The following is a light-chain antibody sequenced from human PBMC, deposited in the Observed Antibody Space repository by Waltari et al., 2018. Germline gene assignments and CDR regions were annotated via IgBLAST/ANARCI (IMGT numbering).Light chain of an antibody. Sequence: YVLTQPPSVSVAPGRTVTIACGGDKIDYKSLYWYQQRPGQAPVLVIYDDDDRPSGIPWRFSASNSGNVAALTISGVEVADAADYYCQIWDSRTTQFIFGPGTRLTVV. CDR1: KIDYKS. CDR3: QIWDSRTTQFI. CDR2: DDD. J-gene: IGLJ1*01. V-gene: IGLV3-21*04.